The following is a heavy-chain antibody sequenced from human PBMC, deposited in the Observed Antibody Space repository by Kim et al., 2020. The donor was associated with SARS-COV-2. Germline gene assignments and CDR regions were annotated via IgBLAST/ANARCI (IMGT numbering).Heavy chain of an antibody. V-gene: IGHV4-34*01. D-gene: IGHD2-15*01. CDR1: GGSFSGYY. J-gene: IGHJ4*02. Sequence: SETLSLTCAVYGGSFSGYYWSWIRQPPGKGLEWIGEINHSGSTNYNPSLKSRVTISVDTSKNQFSLKLSSVTAADTAVYYCARGFSDIVVVVAGPTYRLAYDYWGQGTLLTVSS. CDR3: ARGFSDIVVVVAGPTYRLAYDY. CDR2: INHSGST.